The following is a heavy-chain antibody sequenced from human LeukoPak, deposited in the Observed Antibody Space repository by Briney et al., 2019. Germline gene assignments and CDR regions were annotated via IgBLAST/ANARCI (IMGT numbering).Heavy chain of an antibody. CDR2: INSDGSST. J-gene: IGHJ4*02. D-gene: IGHD4-17*01. V-gene: IGHV3-74*01. CDR3: ARVGDYYGDYARFDY. CDR1: GFTFSSYW. Sequence: GGSLRLSCAASGFTFSSYWMHWVRQAPGKGLVWVSRINSDGSSTSYADSVKGRFTISRDNAKNTLYLQMNSLRAEDTAVYYCARVGDYYGDYARFDYWGQGTLVTVSS.